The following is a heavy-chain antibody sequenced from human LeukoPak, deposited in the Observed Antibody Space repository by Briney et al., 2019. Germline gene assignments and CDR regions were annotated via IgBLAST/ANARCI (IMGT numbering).Heavy chain of an antibody. J-gene: IGHJ3*02. CDR2: ISAYNGHT. V-gene: IGHV1-18*01. CDR3: ARHRLPRVYYDSSGYYHNGFDI. Sequence: ASVKVSCKASGYTFTSYGVNWVRQAPGQGLEGMGWISAYNGHTNYAQKLQGRVTMTTDTSTSTLYMELRSLRSDDTAVYYCARHRLPRVYYDSSGYYHNGFDIWGQGTMVTVSS. CDR1: GYTFTSYG. D-gene: IGHD3-22*01.